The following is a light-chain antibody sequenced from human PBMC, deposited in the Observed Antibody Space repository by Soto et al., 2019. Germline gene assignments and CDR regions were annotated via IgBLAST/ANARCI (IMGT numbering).Light chain of an antibody. CDR2: EVR. J-gene: IGLJ1*01. V-gene: IGLV2-14*01. CDR3: SSYRSSTTFV. Sequence: QSALTQPASVSGSPGHSITISCTGTSSDVGAYNYVSWYQQYPGRAPKVIIFEVRKRPSGVSTRFSGSKSGDTASLTISGLQAEDEADYYCSSYRSSTTFVFGTGTKLTVL. CDR1: SSDVGAYNY.